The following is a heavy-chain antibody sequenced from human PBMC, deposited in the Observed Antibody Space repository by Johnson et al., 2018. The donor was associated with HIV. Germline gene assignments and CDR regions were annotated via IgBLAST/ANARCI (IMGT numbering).Heavy chain of an antibody. CDR3: VRDDGISGDAFDM. Sequence: VQLVESGGGLVKPGGSLRLSCAASGFTFSDYYMSWIRQAPGKGLEWVSYISSSGTTMYYADSVKGRFTISRDNAKNSVDLQMNSLRVDDTAVYYCVRDDGISGDAFDMWGQGTMVTVSS. V-gene: IGHV3-11*04. CDR2: ISSSGTTM. J-gene: IGHJ3*02. D-gene: IGHD3-10*01. CDR1: GFTFSDYY.